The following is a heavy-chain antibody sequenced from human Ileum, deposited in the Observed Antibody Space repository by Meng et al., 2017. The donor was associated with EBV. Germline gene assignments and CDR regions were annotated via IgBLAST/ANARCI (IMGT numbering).Heavy chain of an antibody. V-gene: IGHV1-69*15. D-gene: IGHD3-3*01. Sequence: HLLQVGGEVKKPGSSVKGSCTAAGDTFNTFAVNWMRQAPGQGLEWMGTIVPLFGKTNYARKFQGRVTITADASAKTVYMELTSVRYEDTAVFFCAVSTMTGSWLDPWGQGTLVTVSS. CDR2: IVPLFGKT. CDR3: AVSTMTGSWLDP. J-gene: IGHJ5*02. CDR1: GDTFNTFA.